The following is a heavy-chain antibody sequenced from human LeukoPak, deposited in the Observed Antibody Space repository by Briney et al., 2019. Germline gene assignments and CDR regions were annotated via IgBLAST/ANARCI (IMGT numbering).Heavy chain of an antibody. J-gene: IGHJ4*02. Sequence: ASVKVSCTASGYTFTSSGISWVRQAPGQGLEWMEWNSAYNGNTNYAQTLQGRVTMTTDTSTSTAYMVQWSLRSDDTAVYLCAGSRIGYYSGYFDYWGQGTLVTVAS. CDR1: GYTFTSSG. CDR2: NSAYNGNT. V-gene: IGHV1-18*01. CDR3: AGSRIGYYSGYFDY. D-gene: IGHD3-3*01.